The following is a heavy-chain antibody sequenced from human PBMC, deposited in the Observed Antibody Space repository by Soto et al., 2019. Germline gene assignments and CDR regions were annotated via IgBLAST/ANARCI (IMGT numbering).Heavy chain of an antibody. CDR2: TFNYDGSL. CDR3: ARAGGSGTAVAGTRDRYKYYGMDV. CDR1: GFALSTYS. J-gene: IGHJ6*02. D-gene: IGHD6-19*01. Sequence: GGSLRLSCAVSGFALSTYSIAWVRQAPGKGLEWVSFTFNYDGSLYYADSVKGRFAISRDDAKNSLYLQMNNLRAEDTAVYYCARAGGSGTAVAGTRDRYKYYGMDVWGQGTTVTVSS. V-gene: IGHV3-21*04.